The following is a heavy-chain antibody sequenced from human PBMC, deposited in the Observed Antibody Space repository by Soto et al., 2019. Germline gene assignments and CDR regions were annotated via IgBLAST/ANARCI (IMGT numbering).Heavy chain of an antibody. D-gene: IGHD2-15*01. J-gene: IGHJ4*02. CDR1: GFTFSSYS. V-gene: IGHV3-48*01. Sequence: GGSLRLSCAASGFTFSSYSMNWVRQAPGKGLEWVSYISSSSSTIYYADSVKGRFTISRDNAKNSLYLQMNSLRAEDTAVYYCARDSSYCSGGSCQLDYWGQGTLVTVSS. CDR2: ISSSSSTI. CDR3: ARDSSYCSGGSCQLDY.